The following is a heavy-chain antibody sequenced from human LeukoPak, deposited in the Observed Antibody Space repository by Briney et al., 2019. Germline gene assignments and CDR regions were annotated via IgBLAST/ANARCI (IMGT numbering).Heavy chain of an antibody. CDR2: SYTTGST. Sequence: SETLSLTCTVSGGSIGSYYWSWIRQPAGKGLEWIGRSYTTGSTNYNPSLKSRVTMSLDTSKNQLSLNLSSVTAADTAVYYCARSGVSCFQLDSWGQVTLVTVSS. CDR1: GGSIGSYY. CDR3: ARSGVSCFQLDS. D-gene: IGHD3-16*01. V-gene: IGHV4-4*07. J-gene: IGHJ4*02.